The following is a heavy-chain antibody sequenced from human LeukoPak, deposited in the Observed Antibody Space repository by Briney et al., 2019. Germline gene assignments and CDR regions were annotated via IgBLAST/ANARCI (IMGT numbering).Heavy chain of an antibody. CDR3: ARVYSASRTYSLDF. CDR2: ISGSGGST. CDR1: GFTFSSYG. V-gene: IGHV3-23*01. J-gene: IGHJ4*02. D-gene: IGHD1-26*01. Sequence: GGSLRLSCAASGFTFSSYGMSWVRQAPGKGLEWVSAISGSGGSTYYADSVKGRFTISRDNSKNTLFLQMNTPRAEDTAMYYCARVYSASRTYSLDFWGQGTLVTVSS.